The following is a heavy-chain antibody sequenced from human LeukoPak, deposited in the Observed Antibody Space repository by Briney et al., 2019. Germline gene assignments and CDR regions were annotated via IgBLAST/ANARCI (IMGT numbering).Heavy chain of an antibody. CDR3: AKDNGGHQLLARKGYFDY. V-gene: IGHV3-30*02. J-gene: IGHJ4*02. CDR1: GFTFSSYG. Sequence: GGSLRLSCAASGFTFSSYGMHWVRQAPGKGLEWVAFIRYDGSNKYHADSVKGRFTISRDNSKNTLYLQMNSLRAEDTAVYYCAKDNGGHQLLARKGYFDYWGQGTLVTVSS. D-gene: IGHD2-2*01. CDR2: IRYDGSNK.